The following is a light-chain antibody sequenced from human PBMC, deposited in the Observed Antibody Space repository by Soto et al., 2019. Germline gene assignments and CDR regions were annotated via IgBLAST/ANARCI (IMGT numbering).Light chain of an antibody. J-gene: IGKJ1*01. CDR1: QSVSSSY. V-gene: IGKV3-20*01. CDR2: GAS. CDR3: QQYGSSPQT. Sequence: EIVLTHSPGTPALSPGERATLSCRASQSVSSSYLAWYQQKPGQAPRLLIYGASSRATGIPDRFSGSGSGTDFTLTISRLEPEDFAVYYCQQYGSSPQTFGQGTKVDIK.